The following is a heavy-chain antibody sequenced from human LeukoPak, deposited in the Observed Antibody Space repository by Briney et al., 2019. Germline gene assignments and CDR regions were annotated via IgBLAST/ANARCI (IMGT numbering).Heavy chain of an antibody. V-gene: IGHV4-34*01. Sequence: SETLSLTCAVYGGSFSGYYWSWIRQPPGKGLEWIGEINHSGSTNYNPSLKSRVTISVDTSKNQFSLKLSSVTAADTAVYYCARVRETYSGYDQYNWFDPWGQGTLVTVSS. J-gene: IGHJ5*02. D-gene: IGHD5-12*01. CDR2: INHSGST. CDR1: GGSFSGYY. CDR3: ARVRETYSGYDQYNWFDP.